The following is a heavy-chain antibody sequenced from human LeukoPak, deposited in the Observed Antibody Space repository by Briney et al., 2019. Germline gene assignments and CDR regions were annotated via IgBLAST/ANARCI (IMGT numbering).Heavy chain of an antibody. J-gene: IGHJ4*02. D-gene: IGHD2-2*01. CDR1: GFTFSSYG. V-gene: IGHV3-33*01. CDR3: ATHYCSSTSCYSFSGL. CDR2: IWYDGSNK. Sequence: GRSLRLSCAASGFTFSSYGMHWVRQAPGKGLEWVAVIWYDGSNKYYADSVKGRFTISRDNSKNTLYLQMNSLRAEDTAVHYCATHYCSSTSCYSFSGLWGQGTLVTVSS.